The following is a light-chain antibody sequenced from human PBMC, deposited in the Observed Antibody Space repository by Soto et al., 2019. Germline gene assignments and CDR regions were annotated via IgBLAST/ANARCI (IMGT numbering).Light chain of an antibody. CDR3: QQYGSSQT. CDR1: QSVSSSY. J-gene: IGKJ1*01. CDR2: GAS. Sequence: EIVLTQSPGTLSLSPGERATLSYRASQSVSSSYLAWDQQRPGQAPRRLIYGASSRATGIPERFSGSGSGTDVTLTISRLEHRECAGDSCQQYGSSQTCGEGNKVVIK. V-gene: IGKV3-20*01.